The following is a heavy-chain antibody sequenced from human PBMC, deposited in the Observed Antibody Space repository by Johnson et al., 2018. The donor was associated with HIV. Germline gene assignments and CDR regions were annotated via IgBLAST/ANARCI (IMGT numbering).Heavy chain of an antibody. V-gene: IGHV3-30*18. CDR1: GFTFSSYG. J-gene: IGHJ3*02. Sequence: QMQLVESGGGLVQPGGSLRLSCAASGFTFSSYGMHWVRQAPGKGLEWVAVISYDGSNKYYADSVKGRFTISRDNSKNTLYLQMNSLRAEDTAVYYCAKGDYNFWSGDAFDIWGQGTMVTVSS. CDR3: AKGDYNFWSGDAFDI. CDR2: ISYDGSNK. D-gene: IGHD3-3*01.